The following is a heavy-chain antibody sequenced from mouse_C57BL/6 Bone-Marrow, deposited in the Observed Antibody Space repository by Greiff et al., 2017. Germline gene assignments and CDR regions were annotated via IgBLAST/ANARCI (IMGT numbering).Heavy chain of an antibody. D-gene: IGHD1-1*01. Sequence: QVQLQQPGAELVMPGASVKLSCKASGYTFTSYWMHWVKQRPGQGLEWIGEIDPSDSYTNYNQKFKGKSTLTVEKSSSTAYMQLSSLTSEDSAVYYCASLSSYYGSRGDWYFDVWGTGTTVTVSS. V-gene: IGHV1-69*01. J-gene: IGHJ1*03. CDR3: ASLSSYYGSRGDWYFDV. CDR1: GYTFTSYW. CDR2: IDPSDSYT.